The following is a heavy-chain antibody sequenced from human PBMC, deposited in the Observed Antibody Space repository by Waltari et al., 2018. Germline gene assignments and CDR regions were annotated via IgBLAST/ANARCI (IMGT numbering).Heavy chain of an antibody. V-gene: IGHV3-73*01. CDR2: IRTKPNGYAT. CDR3: ATHDPLDH. J-gene: IGHJ5*02. Sequence: EVQLVESGGGLVQPGGSLKLSCVGSDFIFSDSAIHWVRQSSGKWLEWVGRIRTKPNGYATAYGASVKGSFTISRDDSRNTAYLLMSGLKTEDTAVYYCATHDPLDHWGQGTLVTVSS. CDR1: DFIFSDSA.